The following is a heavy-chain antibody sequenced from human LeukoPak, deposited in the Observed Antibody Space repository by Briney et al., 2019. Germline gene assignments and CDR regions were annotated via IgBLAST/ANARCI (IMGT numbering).Heavy chain of an antibody. CDR1: GGSISSNGYY. V-gene: IGHV4-39*01. D-gene: IGHD6-13*01. CDR3: AILYPAAGNIDY. Sequence: PSETLSLTCTVSGGSISSNGYYWAWFRQPPGKGLEWIGSIYYSGSTYYNPSLKSRVTISVDTSKNQFSLKLSSVTAADTAVYYCAILYPAAGNIDYWGQGTLVTVSS. J-gene: IGHJ4*02. CDR2: IYYSGST.